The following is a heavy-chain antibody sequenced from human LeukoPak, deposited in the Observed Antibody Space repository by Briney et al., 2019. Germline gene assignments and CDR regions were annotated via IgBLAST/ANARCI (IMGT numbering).Heavy chain of an antibody. CDR2: ISSSGSTI. CDR3: ARGGYGLAYYYYGMDV. CDR1: GFTFSSYE. V-gene: IGHV3-48*03. Sequence: PRGSLRLSCAASGFTFSSYEMNWVRQAPGKGLEWVSYISSSGSTINYADSVKGRFPISRDNAKNSLYLQMNSLRAEDTAVYYCARGGYGLAYYYYGMDVGGEGTTVTLSA. D-gene: IGHD5-18*01. J-gene: IGHJ6*04.